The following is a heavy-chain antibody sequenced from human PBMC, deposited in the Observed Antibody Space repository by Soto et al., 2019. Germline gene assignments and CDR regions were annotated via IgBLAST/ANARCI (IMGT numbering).Heavy chain of an antibody. J-gene: IGHJ1*01. CDR2: IYSGGST. V-gene: IGHV3-53*01. CDR1: GFTVSSNY. CDR3: ARDRVESGYPEYFQH. Sequence: EVQLVESGGGSIQPGGSLRLSCAASGFTVSSNYMSWVRQAPGKGLETVSVIYSGGSTYYADSVKGRLTISRDNSANTLYLQMNSLRAEDTAVYYCARDRVESGYPEYFQHWGQGTLVTVSS. D-gene: IGHD3-22*01.